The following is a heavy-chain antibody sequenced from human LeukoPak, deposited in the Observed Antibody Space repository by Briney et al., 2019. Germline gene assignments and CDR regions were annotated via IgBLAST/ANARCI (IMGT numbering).Heavy chain of an antibody. CDR2: ISAYNGNT. CDR3: ARDQGAGTWEDY. J-gene: IGHJ4*02. V-gene: IGHV1-18*04. CDR1: GYTFTGYY. Sequence: ASVKVSCKASGYTFTGYYMHWVRQAPGQGLEWMGWISAYNGNTNYAQKLQGRVTMTTDTSTSTAYMELRSLRSDDTAVYYCARDQGAGTWEDYWGQGTLVTVSS. D-gene: IGHD6-13*01.